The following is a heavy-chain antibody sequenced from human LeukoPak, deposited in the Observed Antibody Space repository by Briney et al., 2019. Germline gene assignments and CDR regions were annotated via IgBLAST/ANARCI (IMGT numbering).Heavy chain of an antibody. J-gene: IGHJ5*02. Sequence: GESLKISCKGSGYSFTSYWIGWVRQMPGKGLEWMGIIYPGDSDTRYSPSFQGQVTISADKSISTAYLQWSSLKASDTAMYYCARSQTIFGVVITNWFDPWGQGTLVTVSS. CDR2: IYPGDSDT. CDR3: ARSQTIFGVVITNWFDP. D-gene: IGHD3-3*01. CDR1: GYSFTSYW. V-gene: IGHV5-51*01.